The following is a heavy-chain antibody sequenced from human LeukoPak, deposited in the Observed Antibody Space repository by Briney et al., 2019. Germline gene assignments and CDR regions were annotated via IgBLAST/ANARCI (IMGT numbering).Heavy chain of an antibody. CDR2: INPDGGNT. V-gene: IGHV1-46*01. D-gene: IGHD5-24*01. CDR1: GYTFTNSY. J-gene: IGHJ3*01. CDR3: ARIRDGYNDAYDL. Sequence: AASLKVSCKASGYTFTNSYIHWVRQAPGQVLEWMGLINPDGGNTNYAQDFQGRVTLTRDTSTSTVYMELSSLRSEDTAIYYCARIRDGYNDAYDLWGQGTVVTVPS.